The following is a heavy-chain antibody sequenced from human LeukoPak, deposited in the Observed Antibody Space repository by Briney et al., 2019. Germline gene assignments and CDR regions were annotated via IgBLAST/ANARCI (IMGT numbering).Heavy chain of an antibody. CDR2: INPNINGT. CDR3: ARDVNSIVVVTASSFDY. Sequence: ASVKVSCKASGYTFTGYYIHWVRQAPGQGLEWMGWINPNINGTNYAQKFQGRVTMTGDRSISTAYMELSRLRSDDTAVYYCARDVNSIVVVTASSFDYWGQGTLVTVSS. CDR1: GYTFTGYY. D-gene: IGHD2-21*02. V-gene: IGHV1-2*02. J-gene: IGHJ4*02.